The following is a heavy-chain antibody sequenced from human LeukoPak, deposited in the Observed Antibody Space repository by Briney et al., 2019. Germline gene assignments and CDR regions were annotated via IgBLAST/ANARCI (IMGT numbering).Heavy chain of an antibody. J-gene: IGHJ6*02. CDR3: ASSQVHIAVAGIYYYYYGMDV. D-gene: IGHD6-19*01. V-gene: IGHV4-4*02. Sequence: SETPSLTCAVSGDSISTNHWWSWVRQPPGKGLEWIGEVYHSGSTNYNPSLKSRVTISVDKSKNLFSLKLTSVTAADTAMYYCASSQVHIAVAGIYYYYYGMDVWGQGTTVTVSS. CDR2: VYHSGST. CDR1: GDSISTNHW.